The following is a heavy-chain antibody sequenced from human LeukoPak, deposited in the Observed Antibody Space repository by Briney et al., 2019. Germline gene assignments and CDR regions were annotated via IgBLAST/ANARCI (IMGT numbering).Heavy chain of an antibody. D-gene: IGHD5-12*01. CDR1: GYTFTGYH. V-gene: IGHV1-2*02. Sequence: GASVKVSCKASGYTFTGYHVHWVRQAPGQGPEWVGWINPNSGGTNYAQRFQGRVTMTRDTSISTASMELSRLRSGDTAVYFCALIPSGRWSFDYWGQGTLVTVSS. CDR3: ALIPSGRWSFDY. CDR2: INPNSGGT. J-gene: IGHJ4*02.